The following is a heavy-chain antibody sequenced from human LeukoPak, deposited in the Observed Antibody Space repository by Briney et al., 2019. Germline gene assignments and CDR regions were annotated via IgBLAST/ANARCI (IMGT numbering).Heavy chain of an antibody. Sequence: GGSLRLSCAASGFTFSSYWMSWVRQAPGKVLEWVANIKQDGSEKYYVDSVKGRFTISRDNAKNSLYLQMNSLRAEDTAVYYCANHDYGDFLDYWGQGTLVTVSS. CDR2: IKQDGSEK. CDR1: GFTFSSYW. CDR3: ANHDYGDFLDY. J-gene: IGHJ4*02. V-gene: IGHV3-7*03. D-gene: IGHD4-17*01.